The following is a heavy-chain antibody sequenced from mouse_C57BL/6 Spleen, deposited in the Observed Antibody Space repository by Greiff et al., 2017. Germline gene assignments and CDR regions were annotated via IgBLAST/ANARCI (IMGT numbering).Heavy chain of an antibody. V-gene: IGHV5-17*01. CDR3: AREPDYAMDY. Sequence: EVQLVESGGGLVKPGGSLKLPCAASGFTFSDYGMHWVRQAPEKGLEWVAYISSGSSTIYYADTVKGRFTISRDNAKNTLFLQMTSLRSEDTAMYYCAREPDYAMDYWGQGTSVTVSS. CDR2: ISSGSSTI. CDR1: GFTFSDYG. J-gene: IGHJ4*01.